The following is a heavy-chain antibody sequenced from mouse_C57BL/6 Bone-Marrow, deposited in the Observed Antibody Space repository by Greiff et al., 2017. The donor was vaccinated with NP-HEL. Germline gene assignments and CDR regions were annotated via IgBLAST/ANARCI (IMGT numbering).Heavy chain of an antibody. J-gene: IGHJ2*01. Sequence: VQLQESGAELARPGASVKMSCKASGYTFTSYTMHWVKQRPGQGLEWIGYINPSSGYTKYNQKFKDKATLTADKSSSTAYMQLSSLTSEDSAVYYCARAYYYGSSEDHFDYWGQGTTLTVSS. V-gene: IGHV1-4*01. CDR3: ARAYYYGSSEDHFDY. CDR2: INPSSGYT. D-gene: IGHD1-1*01. CDR1: GYTFTSYT.